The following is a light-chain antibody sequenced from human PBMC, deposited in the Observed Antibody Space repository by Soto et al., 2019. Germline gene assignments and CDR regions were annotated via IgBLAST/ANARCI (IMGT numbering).Light chain of an antibody. CDR3: QQYGRSTPYT. Sequence: EIVLTQSPGTLSLSPGEGATLSCRASQCVSRSYIAWHQLKHGQALRLLIYGASIRATGIPDRFSGSVSETDVNLTNSRLGPEDYAVYYCQQYGRSTPYTFGRGTSVEIK. CDR2: GAS. CDR1: QCVSRSY. J-gene: IGKJ2*01. V-gene: IGKV3-20*01.